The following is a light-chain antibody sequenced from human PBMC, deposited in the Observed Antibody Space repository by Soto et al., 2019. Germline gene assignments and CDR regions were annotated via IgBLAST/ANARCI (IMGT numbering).Light chain of an antibody. Sequence: DIQMTQSPSSLSASVGDRVTITCRASQSISSYLNWYQQKPGKAPKLLIYAASSLQSGVPSRFRGSRSGTDFTLTISSLRPEDFATSYCQQRYSTPLTFGGGTQVEIK. J-gene: IGKJ4*01. V-gene: IGKV1-39*01. CDR2: AAS. CDR1: QSISSY. CDR3: QQRYSTPLT.